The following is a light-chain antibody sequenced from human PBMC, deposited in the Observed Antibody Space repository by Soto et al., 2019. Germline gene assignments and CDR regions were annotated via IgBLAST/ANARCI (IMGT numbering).Light chain of an antibody. CDR3: QQHNSYPVT. J-gene: IGKJ4*01. CDR1: QGISSY. CDR2: SAS. V-gene: IGKV1-9*01. Sequence: DIQLTQSPSFLSASVGDRVTITCRASQGISSYLAWYQQKPGKAPNLLIYSASTLQSGVPSRFSGSGSGTEFTLTISSLQPEDFATYYCQQHNSYPVTFGGETKVEIK.